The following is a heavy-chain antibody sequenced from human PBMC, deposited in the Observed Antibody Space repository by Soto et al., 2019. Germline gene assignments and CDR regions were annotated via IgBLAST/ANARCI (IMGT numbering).Heavy chain of an antibody. J-gene: IGHJ5*02. CDR1: GFTFRTYA. V-gene: IGHV3-23*01. D-gene: IGHD2-2*01. Sequence: EVQLLDSGGGLVKPGGSLRLSCAASGFTFRTYAMSWVRQAPGKGLEWVSTISDSGTTYYANSVKGRFTISRDNSRNTLDLQMNRLRVEDTAVYYCAKGGEGSCSRTSCLYFSDSWGQGTLVTVSS. CDR2: ISDSGTT. CDR3: AKGGEGSCSRTSCLYFSDS.